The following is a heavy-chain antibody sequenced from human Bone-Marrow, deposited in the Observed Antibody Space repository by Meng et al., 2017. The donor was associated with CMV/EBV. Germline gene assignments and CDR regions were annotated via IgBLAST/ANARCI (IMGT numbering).Heavy chain of an antibody. CDR3: ATPLVVVPAAILGYYGMDV. CDR1: GFTFSSYE. D-gene: IGHD2-2*02. V-gene: IGHV3-48*03. Sequence: GESLKISCAASGFTFSSYEMNWVRQAPGKGLEWVSYISSSGSTIYYADSVKGRFTISRDNAKNSLYLKMNSLRAEDTAVYYCATPLVVVPAAILGYYGMDVWGQGTTVTGSS. J-gene: IGHJ6*02. CDR2: ISSSGSTI.